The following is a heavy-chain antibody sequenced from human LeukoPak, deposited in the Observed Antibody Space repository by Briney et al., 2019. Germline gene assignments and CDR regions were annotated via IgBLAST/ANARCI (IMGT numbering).Heavy chain of an antibody. J-gene: IGHJ4*02. CDR2: IYTSGST. CDR3: AREGYYYDSSGYYYAFDY. Sequence: SETLSLTCTVSGGSISSGSYYGSWIRQPAGKGLEWIGRIYTSGSTNYNPSLKSRVTISVDTSKNQFSLKLSSVTAADTAVYYCAREGYYYDSSGYYYAFDYWGQGTLVTVSS. D-gene: IGHD3-22*01. V-gene: IGHV4-61*02. CDR1: GGSISSGSYY.